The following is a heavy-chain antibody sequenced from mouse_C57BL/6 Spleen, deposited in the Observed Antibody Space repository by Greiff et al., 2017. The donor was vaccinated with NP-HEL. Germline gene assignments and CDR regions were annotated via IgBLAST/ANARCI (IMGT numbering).Heavy chain of an antibody. V-gene: IGHV1-62-2*01. CDR3: ARHEDRASYDFFAY. J-gene: IGHJ3*01. D-gene: IGHD2-12*01. Sequence: QVQLKESGAELVKPGASVKLSCKASGYTFTEYTIHWVKQRPGQGLEWIGWFYPGSGSIKYNEKFKDKATLTADKSSSTVYMELSSLTSEDSAVYFCARHEDRASYDFFAYWGQGTLVTVSA. CDR2: FYPGSGSI. CDR1: GYTFTEYT.